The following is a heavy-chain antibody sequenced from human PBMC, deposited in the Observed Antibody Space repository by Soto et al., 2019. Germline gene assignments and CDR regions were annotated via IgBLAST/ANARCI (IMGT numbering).Heavy chain of an antibody. Sequence: QVQLVESGGGLVKPGGSLRLSCAASGFTFSDYYMSWIRQAPGKGLEWVSDISSSGSTIYYADSVKGRFTISSDNAKNSLYLQINRLTADDTAVYYCARVPPLYSSSPMAPEYSFDYWGQGTLVTVSS. CDR1: GFTFSDYY. J-gene: IGHJ4*02. CDR3: ARVPPLYSSSPMAPEYSFDY. CDR2: ISSSGSTI. D-gene: IGHD6-13*01. V-gene: IGHV3-11*01.